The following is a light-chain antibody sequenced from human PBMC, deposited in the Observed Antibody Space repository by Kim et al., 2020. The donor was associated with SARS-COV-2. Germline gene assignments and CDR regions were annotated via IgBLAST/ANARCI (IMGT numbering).Light chain of an antibody. Sequence: ATMNCKSSQSVLYNSNNKNYLAWYQQKPGQPPKLLIYWASTRESGVPERLSGSGSGTDFTLTISSLQAEDVAVYYCQQYYTTPPTFGGGTKVDIK. V-gene: IGKV4-1*01. J-gene: IGKJ4*01. CDR1: QSVLYNSNNKNY. CDR2: WAS. CDR3: QQYYTTPPT.